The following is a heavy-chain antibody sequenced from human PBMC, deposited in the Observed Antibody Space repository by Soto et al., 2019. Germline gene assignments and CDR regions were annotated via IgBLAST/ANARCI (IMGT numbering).Heavy chain of an antibody. CDR2: IWYDGSNK. CDR3: AREGKDIVATIRPYYFDY. Sequence: QVQLVESGGGVVQPGRSLRLSCAASGFTFSSYGMHWVRQAPGKGLEWVAVIWYDGSNKYYADSVKGRFTISRDTSKNARYVPMNGLRAEDTAVYYCAREGKDIVATIRPYYFDYWGQGTLVTVSS. V-gene: IGHV3-33*01. D-gene: IGHD5-12*01. J-gene: IGHJ4*02. CDR1: GFTFSSYG.